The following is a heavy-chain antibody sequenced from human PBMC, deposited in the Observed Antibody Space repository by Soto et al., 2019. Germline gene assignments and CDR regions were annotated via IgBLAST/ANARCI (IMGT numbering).Heavy chain of an antibody. D-gene: IGHD2-15*01. V-gene: IGHV3-30*18. J-gene: IGHJ4*02. CDR1: GFTFSNFA. CDR2: ISHDGINS. CDR3: AKYLHTWGGLVVTATYDV. Sequence: XGCLRLTCAASGFTFSNFAMHWVRQTPGKGLEWVALISHDGINSFYADSVKGRFTISRDDSKNTVSLHMSSLRAEDTAVYYCAKYLHTWGGLVVTATYDVWGQGTLVTVSS.